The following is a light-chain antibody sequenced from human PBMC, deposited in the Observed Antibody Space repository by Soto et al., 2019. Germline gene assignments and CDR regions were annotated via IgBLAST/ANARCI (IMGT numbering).Light chain of an antibody. J-gene: IGLJ1*01. CDR1: SSDVGGFNY. CDR2: DVT. V-gene: IGLV2-14*03. CDR3: NSYTSNSTYV. Sequence: QSALTQPASVSGSPGQSITISCTGTSSDVGGFNYVSWYQQHPGKAPKLMIYDVTNRPSGVSYRFSGSKSGTTASLTISGLQAEDEAEYYCNSYTSNSTYVFGTGTKLTVL.